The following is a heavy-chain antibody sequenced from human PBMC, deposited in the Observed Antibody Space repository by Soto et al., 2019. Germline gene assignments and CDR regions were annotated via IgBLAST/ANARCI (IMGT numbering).Heavy chain of an antibody. CDR1: EFTFANYA. V-gene: IGHV3-23*01. D-gene: IGHD5-12*01. CDR2: FSVSDGRS. Sequence: EVQLSESGGGLVQPGGSLRLSCAASEFTFANYAMTWVRQAPGKGLEWVSAFSVSDGRSYYADSVKGRFTISRDNSKNTLFLQMNSLRAEDTALYFCAKEQSAYASDASDVWGKGTMVTVSS. CDR3: AKEQSAYASDASDV. J-gene: IGHJ3*01.